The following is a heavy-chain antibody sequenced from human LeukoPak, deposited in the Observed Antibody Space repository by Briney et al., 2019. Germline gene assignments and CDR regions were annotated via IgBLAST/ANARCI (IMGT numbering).Heavy chain of an antibody. CDR2: IIGSTGST. CDR1: GFTFINYA. V-gene: IGHV3-23*01. J-gene: IGHJ4*02. Sequence: GPCLRPSCAASGFTFINYAMNWVRQPPGNGLELVSLIIGSTGSTYYAYSVKGRFYISRDNSKNTIYLQMNSLRAEDTAVYYCAKGPVSAIVGATTLDYWGQGTLVTVSS. D-gene: IGHD1-26*01. CDR3: AKGPVSAIVGATTLDY.